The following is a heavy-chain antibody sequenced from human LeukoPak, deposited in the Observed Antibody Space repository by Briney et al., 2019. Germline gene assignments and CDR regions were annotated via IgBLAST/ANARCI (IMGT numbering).Heavy chain of an antibody. V-gene: IGHV1-18*01. Sequence: ASVKVSCKASGYTFTSYGISWVRQAPGQGLEWMGWISAYNGNTNYAQKLQGRVTMTTDTSTSTAYMELRSLRSDDTAVYYCARDQGSAHYDFWRRFDPWGQGTLVTVSS. CDR2: ISAYNGNT. CDR3: ARDQGSAHYDFWRRFDP. CDR1: GYTFTSYG. J-gene: IGHJ5*02. D-gene: IGHD3-3*01.